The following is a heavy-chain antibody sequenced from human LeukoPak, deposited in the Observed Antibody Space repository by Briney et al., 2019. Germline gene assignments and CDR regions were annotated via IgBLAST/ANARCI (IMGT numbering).Heavy chain of an antibody. D-gene: IGHD3-10*01. V-gene: IGHV3-23*01. CDR2: ISGSGGST. J-gene: IGHJ6*03. CDR1: GFTFSSYG. Sequence: PGGSLRPSCAASGFTFSSYGMSWVRQAPGKGLEWVSAISGSGGSTYYADSVKGRFTISRDNSKNTLYLQMNSLRAEDTAVYYCAKDHYGNYYYYYMDVWGKGTTVTVSS. CDR3: AKDHYGNYYYYYMDV.